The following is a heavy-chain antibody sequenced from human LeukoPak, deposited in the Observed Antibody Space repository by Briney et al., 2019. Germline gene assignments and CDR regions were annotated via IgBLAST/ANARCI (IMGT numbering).Heavy chain of an antibody. CDR3: AREDDDWGPNTLDV. J-gene: IGHJ3*01. V-gene: IGHV3-11*06. D-gene: IGHD7-27*01. Sequence: GGSLRLSCAASGFTFSDYYMSWIRQAPGKGLEWVSYISSSSSYTSYADSVKGRFTISRDNAKNSLYPQMDSLRDEDTAVYYCAREDDDWGPNTLDVWGQGTVVTVSS. CDR1: GFTFSDYY. CDR2: ISSSSSYT.